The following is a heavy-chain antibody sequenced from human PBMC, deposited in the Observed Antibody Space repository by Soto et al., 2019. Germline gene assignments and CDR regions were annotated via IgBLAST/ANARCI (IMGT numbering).Heavy chain of an antibody. J-gene: IGHJ5*02. Sequence: SETLSLTCAVYGGSFSGYYWSWIRQPPGKGLEWIGEINHSGSANYNPSLKSRVTISVDTSKNQFSLKLSSVTAADTAVYYCARGRGSGWYGNWFDPWGQGTLVTVSS. V-gene: IGHV4-34*01. D-gene: IGHD6-19*01. CDR3: ARGRGSGWYGNWFDP. CDR1: GGSFSGYY. CDR2: INHSGSA.